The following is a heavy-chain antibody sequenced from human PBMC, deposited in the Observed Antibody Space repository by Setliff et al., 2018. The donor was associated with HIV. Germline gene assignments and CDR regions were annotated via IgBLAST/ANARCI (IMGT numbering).Heavy chain of an antibody. CDR3: ARQYADPESGILDAFDI. D-gene: IGHD1-26*01. CDR1: GYSISSGYY. J-gene: IGHJ3*02. Sequence: SETLSLTCAVSGYSISSGYYWGWIRQPPGKGLEWVGSIYHSGSTSYNPSLKSRVTISLDTSKNQFSLRLSSVTAADTAVYYCARQYADPESGILDAFDIWGQGTMVTVSS. CDR2: IYHSGST. V-gene: IGHV4-38-2*01.